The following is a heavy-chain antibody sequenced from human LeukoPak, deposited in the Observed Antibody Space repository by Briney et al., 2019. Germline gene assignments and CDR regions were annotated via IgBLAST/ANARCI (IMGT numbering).Heavy chain of an antibody. J-gene: IGHJ5*02. CDR3: ARLSAYCGGDCLNWFDP. D-gene: IGHD2-21*02. Sequence: PSETLSLTCTVSGGSISSSSYYWGWIRQPPGKGLEWIGRIYYSGSTYYNPSLKSRVTISVDTSKNQFSLKLSSVTAADTAVYYCARLSAYCGGDCLNWFDPWGQGTLVTVSS. V-gene: IGHV4-39*01. CDR1: GGSISSSSYY. CDR2: IYYSGST.